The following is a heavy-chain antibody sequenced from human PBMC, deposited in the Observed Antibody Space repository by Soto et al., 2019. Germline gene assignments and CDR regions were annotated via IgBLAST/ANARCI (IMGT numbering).Heavy chain of an antibody. CDR3: VSDPDADLDFDC. CDR1: GFNFPTYA. D-gene: IGHD4-17*01. V-gene: IGHV3-48*01. Sequence: EVQLVESGGGLVQPGGSLRLSCAASGFNFPTYAMNWVRQAPGKGLEWLSFIHMTHNVIFYADSVRGRFTISRDNAKDSLYLQMSSLRVEDTAVYYSVSDPDADLDFDCWCQGTLVTVS. J-gene: IGHJ4*02. CDR2: IHMTHNVI.